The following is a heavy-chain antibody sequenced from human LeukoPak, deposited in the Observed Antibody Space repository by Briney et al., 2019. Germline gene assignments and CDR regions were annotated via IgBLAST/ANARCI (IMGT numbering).Heavy chain of an antibody. CDR3: ARLRSLTMYNWNDGDAFDI. Sequence: SETLSLTCAVSGGSISSSNWWSWVRQPPGKGLEWIGEINHSGSTNYNPSLKSRVTISVDTSKNQFSLKLTSVTAADTAVYYCARLRSLTMYNWNDGDAFDIWGQGTMVAVSS. D-gene: IGHD1-20*01. CDR1: GGSISSSNW. J-gene: IGHJ3*02. CDR2: INHSGST. V-gene: IGHV4-4*02.